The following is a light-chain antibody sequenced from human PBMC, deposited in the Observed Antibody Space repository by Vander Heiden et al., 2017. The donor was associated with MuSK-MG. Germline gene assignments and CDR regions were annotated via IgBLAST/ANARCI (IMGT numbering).Light chain of an antibody. CDR2: AAS. J-gene: IGKJ2*01. CDR1: QGISSY. CDR3: QQLNSYPPYT. Sequence: DLQLTQSPSFLSASVGDRVTITCRASQGISSYLAWYQQKPGKAPKLRIYAASTLQSGVPSRFSGSGSGTEFTLTISSLQPEDFATYYCQQLNSYPPYTFGQGTKLEIK. V-gene: IGKV1-9*01.